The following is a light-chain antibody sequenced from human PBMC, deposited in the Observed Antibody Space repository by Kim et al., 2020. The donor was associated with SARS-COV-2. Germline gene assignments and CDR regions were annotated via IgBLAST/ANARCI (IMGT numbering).Light chain of an antibody. CDR3: KQYGSSPRT. CDR1: QSVSSNY. V-gene: IGKV3-20*01. Sequence: EIVLTQSPGTLSLSPGERVILSCRASQSVSSNYLAWYQQKPGQAPRVLIYGASNRATGIPDRFSGSGSGTDFTLTITRLEPEDFAVYYCKQYGSSPRTFGQGTKLEIK. J-gene: IGKJ2*01. CDR2: GAS.